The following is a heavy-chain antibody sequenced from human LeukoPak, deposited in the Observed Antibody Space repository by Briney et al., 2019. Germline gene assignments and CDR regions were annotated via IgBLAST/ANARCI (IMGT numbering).Heavy chain of an antibody. CDR2: IIPILGIA. D-gene: IGHD2-21*02. Sequence: SVKVSCKASGGTFSSYAISWVRQAPGQGLEWMGRIIPILGIANYAQKFQGRVTITADKSTSTAYMELSSLRSEGTAVYYCARDVTAGSDAFDIWGQGTMVTVSS. J-gene: IGHJ3*02. V-gene: IGHV1-69*04. CDR1: GGTFSSYA. CDR3: ARDVTAGSDAFDI.